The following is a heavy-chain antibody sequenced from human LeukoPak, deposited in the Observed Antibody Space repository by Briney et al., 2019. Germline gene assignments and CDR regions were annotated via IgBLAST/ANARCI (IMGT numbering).Heavy chain of an antibody. CDR2: IYTSGST. Sequence: SQTLSLTCTVSGGSISSYYWSWIRQPAGKGLEWIGRIYTSGSTNYNPSLKSRVTMSVDTSKNQFSLKLSSVTAADTAVYYCAREDSSSWYSAISWFDPWGQGTLVTVSS. CDR1: GGSISSYY. J-gene: IGHJ5*02. CDR3: AREDSSSWYSAISWFDP. V-gene: IGHV4-4*07. D-gene: IGHD6-13*01.